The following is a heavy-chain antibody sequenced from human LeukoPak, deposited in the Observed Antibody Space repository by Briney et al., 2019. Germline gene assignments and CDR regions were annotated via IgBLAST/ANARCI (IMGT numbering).Heavy chain of an antibody. V-gene: IGHV3-23*01. CDR3: ARANPYEHYDTSGYHFDY. CDR1: GFTFSSYA. J-gene: IGHJ4*02. CDR2: ISGSGGST. D-gene: IGHD3-22*01. Sequence: GGSLRLSCAASGFTFSSYAMSWVRQAPGKGLEWVSSISGSGGSTYYADSVKGRFTISRDNSKNTLYLQMTSLRAEDTAVYYCARANPYEHYDTSGYHFDYWGQGTLVTVSS.